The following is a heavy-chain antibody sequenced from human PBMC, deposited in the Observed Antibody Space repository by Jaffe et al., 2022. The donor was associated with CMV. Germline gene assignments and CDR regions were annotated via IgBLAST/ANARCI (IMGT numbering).Heavy chain of an antibody. Sequence: EVQLVESGGGLVQPGGSLRLSCAASGFTFSSYAMSWVRQAPGKGLEWVSAISGSGGSTYYADSVKGRFTISRDNSKNTLYLQMNSLRAEDTAVYYCAKDGSNIVVVPAAIMWHFDYWGQGTLVTVSS. CDR2: ISGSGGST. CDR3: AKDGSNIVVVPAAIMWHFDY. D-gene: IGHD2-2*01. CDR1: GFTFSSYA. V-gene: IGHV3-23*04. J-gene: IGHJ4*02.